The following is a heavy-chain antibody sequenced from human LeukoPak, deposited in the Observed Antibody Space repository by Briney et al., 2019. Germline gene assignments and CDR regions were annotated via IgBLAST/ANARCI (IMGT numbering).Heavy chain of an antibody. Sequence: ASVKVSCKVSGYTLTELSMHWVRQAPGKWLEWMGGFDPEGGEAIYAQNFQGGVTMTEDTSTDTAYMELSSLRSEDTAVYYCATDSSDSNDGFDIWGQGTMVTVSS. CDR1: GYTLTELS. J-gene: IGHJ3*02. CDR2: FDPEGGEA. CDR3: ATDSSDSNDGFDI. V-gene: IGHV1-24*01. D-gene: IGHD6-13*01.